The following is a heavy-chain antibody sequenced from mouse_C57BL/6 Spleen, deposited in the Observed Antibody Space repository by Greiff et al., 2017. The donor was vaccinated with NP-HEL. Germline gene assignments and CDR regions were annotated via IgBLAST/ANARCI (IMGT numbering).Heavy chain of an antibody. V-gene: IGHV1-26*01. D-gene: IGHD2-1*01. Sequence: EVQLQQSGPELVKPGASVKISCKASGYTFTDYYMNWVKQSHGKSLEWIGDINPNNGGTSYNQKFKGKATLTVDKSSSTAYMELRSLTSEDSAVYYCASYLYYPEGYWGQGTTLTVSS. J-gene: IGHJ2*01. CDR3: ASYLYYPEGY. CDR2: INPNNGGT. CDR1: GYTFTDYY.